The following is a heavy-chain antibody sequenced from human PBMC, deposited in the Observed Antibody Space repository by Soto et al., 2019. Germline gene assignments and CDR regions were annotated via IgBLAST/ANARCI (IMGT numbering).Heavy chain of an antibody. V-gene: IGHV1-18*01. CDR1: GYTFTSYG. D-gene: IGHD4-17*01. CDR2: ISAYNGNT. Sequence: ASVKVSCKASGYTFTSYGISWVRQAPGQGLEWMGWISAYNGNTNYAQKLQGRVTMTTDTSTSTAYMELRSLRSDDTAVYYCARWGGDYGDYNGSYYYYYYYMDVWGKGTTVTVSS. J-gene: IGHJ6*03. CDR3: ARWGGDYGDYNGSYYYYYYYMDV.